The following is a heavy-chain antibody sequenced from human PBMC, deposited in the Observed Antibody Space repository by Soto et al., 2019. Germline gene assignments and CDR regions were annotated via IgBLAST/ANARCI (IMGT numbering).Heavy chain of an antibody. D-gene: IGHD3-10*01. CDR1: VCTAEEYA. CDR3: AKIPYGSGSFHFDY. CDR2: ISWNSDSI. J-gene: IGHJ4*02. Sequence: LXLSCAASVCTAEEYAMHWVRQAPGKGLEWVSGISWNSDSIGYADSVKGRFTISRDNGKNSLYLQMNSLRVEDTALYYCAKIPYGSGSFHFDYWGQGSLVTVYS. V-gene: IGHV3-9*02.